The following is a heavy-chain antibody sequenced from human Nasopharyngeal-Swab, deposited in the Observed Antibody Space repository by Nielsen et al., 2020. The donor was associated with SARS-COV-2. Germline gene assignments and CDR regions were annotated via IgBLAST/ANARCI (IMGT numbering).Heavy chain of an antibody. CDR3: ASHQDYDILTGYYQSAFDI. CDR1: GYTFTSYY. D-gene: IGHD3-9*01. CDR2: INPSGGST. J-gene: IGHJ3*02. Sequence: ASVKVSCKASGYTFTSYYMHWVRQAPGQGLEWMGIINPSGGSTGYAQKFQGRVTMTRDTSTSTVYMELSSLRSEDTAVYYCASHQDYDILTGYYQSAFDIWGQGTMVTVSS. V-gene: IGHV1-46*01.